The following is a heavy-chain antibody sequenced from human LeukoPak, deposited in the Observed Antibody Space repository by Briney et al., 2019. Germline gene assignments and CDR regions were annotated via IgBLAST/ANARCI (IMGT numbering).Heavy chain of an antibody. CDR3: ARGDIVVVVAATLEP. J-gene: IGHJ5*02. D-gene: IGHD2-15*01. CDR2: ISNSGGST. CDR1: GFTFSSYA. Sequence: GGSLRLSCAASGFTFSSYAMNWVRQAPGKGLEWVSGISNSGGSTYYADSVKGRFTISRDNSKNTLYLQMNSLRAEDTAVYYCARGDIVVVVAATLEPWGQGTLVTVSS. V-gene: IGHV3-23*01.